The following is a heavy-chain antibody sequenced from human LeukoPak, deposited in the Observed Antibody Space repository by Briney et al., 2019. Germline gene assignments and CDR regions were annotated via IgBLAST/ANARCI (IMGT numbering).Heavy chain of an antibody. CDR3: ARVDTMIVESLYYYMDV. CDR2: ISAYNGNT. D-gene: IGHD3-22*01. V-gene: IGHV1-18*01. Sequence: ASVKVSCKASGYTFTSYGISWVRQAPGQGLEWMGWISAYNGNTNYAQKLQGRVTMTTDTSTSTAYMELRSLRSDDTAVYYCARVDTMIVESLYYYMDVWGKGTTVTISS. CDR1: GYTFTSYG. J-gene: IGHJ6*03.